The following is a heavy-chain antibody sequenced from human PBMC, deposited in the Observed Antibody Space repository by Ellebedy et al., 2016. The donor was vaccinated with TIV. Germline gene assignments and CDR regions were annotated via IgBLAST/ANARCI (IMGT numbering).Heavy chain of an antibody. CDR3: ARGGRLDSSSSKFDS. CDR1: GGTFSNYF. J-gene: IGHJ4*02. V-gene: IGHV1-69*13. D-gene: IGHD6-6*01. Sequence: ASVKVSCKPSGGTFSNYFITWVRQAPGQGLEWMGGIIPIYGSPYYAQKFHGRVKITADEPTRTVYMELSSRRSEDSAGYYCARGGRLDSSSSKFDSWGQGTLVTVSS. CDR2: IIPIYGSP.